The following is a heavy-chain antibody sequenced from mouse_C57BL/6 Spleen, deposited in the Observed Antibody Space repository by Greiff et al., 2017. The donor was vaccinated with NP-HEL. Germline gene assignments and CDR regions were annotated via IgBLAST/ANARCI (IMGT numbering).Heavy chain of an antibody. Sequence: EVQLQQSGAELVRPGASVKLSCTASGFNIKDYYMHWVKQRPEQGLEWIGRIDPEDGDTEYAPKFQGKATMTADTSSNTAYLQLSSLTSEDTAVYYCTTAPTMVTKRRFAYWGQGTLVTVSA. CDR1: GFNIKDYY. J-gene: IGHJ3*01. V-gene: IGHV14-1*01. D-gene: IGHD2-10*01. CDR3: TTAPTMVTKRRFAY. CDR2: IDPEDGDT.